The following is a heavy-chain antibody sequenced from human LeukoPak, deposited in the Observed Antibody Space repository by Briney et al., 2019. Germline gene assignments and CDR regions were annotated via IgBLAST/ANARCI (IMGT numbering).Heavy chain of an antibody. J-gene: IGHJ3*01. CDR3: AIDWLAGNPYHAFDL. D-gene: IGHD3-22*01. V-gene: IGHV3-7*01. Sequence: PGGSLRLSCAASGFTFSSYWMTWVRQAPGKGLECVANIKEDGSEEYYVDSVKGRFSISRDNAKNSLHLQMNSLRAEDTAVYYCAIDWLAGNPYHAFDLWGKGTMVTVSS. CDR2: IKEDGSEE. CDR1: GFTFSSYW.